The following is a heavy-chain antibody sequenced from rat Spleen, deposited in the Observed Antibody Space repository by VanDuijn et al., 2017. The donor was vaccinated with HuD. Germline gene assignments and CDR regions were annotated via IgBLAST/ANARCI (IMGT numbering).Heavy chain of an antibody. V-gene: IGHV5S13*01. CDR2: ITNAGGRT. CDR3: ARRHYGYTDYFDY. J-gene: IGHJ2*01. Sequence: EVQLVESDGGLVQPGRSLKLSCAASGFTFSNYYMAWVRQAPTKGLECIASITNAGGRTYYSDSVKGRFTISRDNVKNTQYLQMDSLRSEDTATYYCARRHYGYTDYFDYWGQGVMVTVSS. CDR1: GFTFSNYY. D-gene: IGHD1-9*01.